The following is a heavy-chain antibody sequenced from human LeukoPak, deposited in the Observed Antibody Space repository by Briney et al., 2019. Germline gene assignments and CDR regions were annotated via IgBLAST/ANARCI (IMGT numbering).Heavy chain of an antibody. Sequence: SETLSLTCAVYGGSFSGYYWSWIRQPPGKGLEWIGEINHSGSTNYNPSLKSRVTISVDTSKNQFSLKLSSVTAADTAVYYCARGGDGYNFDYWGQRTLVTVSS. J-gene: IGHJ4*02. V-gene: IGHV4-34*01. CDR1: GGSFSGYY. CDR3: ARGGDGYNFDY. CDR2: INHSGST. D-gene: IGHD5-24*01.